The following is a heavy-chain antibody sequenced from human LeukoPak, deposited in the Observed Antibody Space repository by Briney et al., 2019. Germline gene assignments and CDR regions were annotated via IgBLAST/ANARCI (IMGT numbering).Heavy chain of an antibody. CDR3: AKDCRYDDILTGYTYAHLCYYGMDV. CDR1: GFTFSSYA. Sequence: GGSLRLSCAASGFTFSSYAMHWVRQAPGKGLEWVAVISYDGSNKYYADSVKGRFTISRDNSKNTLDLQMNSLRAEDTAVYYCAKDCRYDDILTGYTYAHLCYYGMDVWGQGTTVTVSS. V-gene: IGHV3-30-3*01. CDR2: ISYDGSNK. J-gene: IGHJ6*02. D-gene: IGHD3-9*01.